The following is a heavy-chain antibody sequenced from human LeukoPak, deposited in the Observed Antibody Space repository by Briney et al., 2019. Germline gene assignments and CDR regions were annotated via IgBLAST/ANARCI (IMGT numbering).Heavy chain of an antibody. CDR3: AKSPRMVSDAFDV. CDR2: ISWDGGST. CDR1: GFTFDNYA. J-gene: IGHJ3*01. D-gene: IGHD5-18*01. V-gene: IGHV3-43D*04. Sequence: PGGSLRLSCAASGFTFDNYAMHWLRQAPGKGLEWVSLISWDGGSTYYAESVKGRFAVSRDNRGNSLYLQMNNLRAEDTALYYCAKSPRMVSDAFDVWGQGTMVTVSS.